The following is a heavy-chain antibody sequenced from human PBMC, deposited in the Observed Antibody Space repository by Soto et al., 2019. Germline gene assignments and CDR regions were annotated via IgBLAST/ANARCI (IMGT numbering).Heavy chain of an antibody. CDR1: GFTVSSNY. V-gene: IGHV3-53*01. J-gene: IGHJ6*02. D-gene: IGHD3-3*01. Sequence: GSLRLSCAASGFTVSSNYMSWVRQAPGKGLEWVSVIYSGGSTYYADSVKGRFTISRDNSKNTLYLQMNSLRAEDTAVYYCARASGDYDFWSGYYGDYGMDVWGQGTTVTVSS. CDR3: ARASGDYDFWSGYYGDYGMDV. CDR2: IYSGGST.